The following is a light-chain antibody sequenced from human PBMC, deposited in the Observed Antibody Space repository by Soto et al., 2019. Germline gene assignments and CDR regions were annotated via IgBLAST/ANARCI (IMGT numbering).Light chain of an antibody. CDR3: QQYYLDPRT. CDR2: AAS. J-gene: IGKJ1*01. Sequence: AIRMTQSPSSFSASTGDRVTITCRASQGISSYLAWYQQKPGKAPKLLIYAASTLQSGVPSRFRGSGSGTDFTLTISCLQSEDFATYYCQQYYLDPRTFGQGTKVEIK. V-gene: IGKV1-8*01. CDR1: QGISSY.